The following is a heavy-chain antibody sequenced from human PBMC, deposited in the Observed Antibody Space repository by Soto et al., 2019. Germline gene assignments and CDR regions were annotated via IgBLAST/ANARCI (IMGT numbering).Heavy chain of an antibody. CDR1: GGSISSGGYF. V-gene: IGHV4-30-4*08. J-gene: IGHJ6*02. D-gene: IGHD3-22*01. CDR2: MSYSGPN. CDR3: ARDTYYYDSSGYSHGMDV. Sequence: SETLSLTCTVSGGSISSGGYFWSWIRQRPGKGLEWIGYMSYSGPNHYNPSLKSRATISVDTSKNQFSLKLSSVTAADTAVYYCARDTYYYDSSGYSHGMDVWGQGTTVTVSS.